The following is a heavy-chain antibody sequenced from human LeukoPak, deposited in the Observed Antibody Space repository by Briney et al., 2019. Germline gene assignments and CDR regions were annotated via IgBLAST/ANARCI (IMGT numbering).Heavy chain of an antibody. CDR3: ARDSSIAAADPFDY. CDR1: GFTFSSYS. CDR2: ISSSSSSYI. J-gene: IGHJ4*02. Sequence: GGSLRLSCAASGFTFSSYSMNWVRQAPGKGLEWVSSISSSSSSYIYYADSVKGRFTISRDNAKNSLYLQMNSLRAEDTAVYYCARDSSIAAADPFDYWGQGTLVTVSS. V-gene: IGHV3-21*01. D-gene: IGHD6-13*01.